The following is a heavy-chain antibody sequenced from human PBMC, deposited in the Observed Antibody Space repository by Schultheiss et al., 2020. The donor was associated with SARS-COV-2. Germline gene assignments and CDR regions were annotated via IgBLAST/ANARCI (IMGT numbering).Heavy chain of an antibody. J-gene: IGHJ4*02. CDR2: ISGSGGST. CDR3: AKDHEGITIFGVVISYFDY. V-gene: IGHV3-23*01. CDR1: GFTFSSYA. Sequence: GGSLRLSCAASGFTFSSYAMSWVRQAPGKGLEWVSAISGSGGSTYYADSVKGGFTISRDNSKNTLYLQMNSLRAEDTAVYYCAKDHEGITIFGVVISYFDYWGQGTLVTVSS. D-gene: IGHD3-3*01.